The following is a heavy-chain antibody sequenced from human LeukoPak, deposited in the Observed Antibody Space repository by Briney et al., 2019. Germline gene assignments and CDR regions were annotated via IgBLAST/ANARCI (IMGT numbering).Heavy chain of an antibody. J-gene: IGHJ4*02. D-gene: IGHD5-18*01. CDR3: ARLRPRVTAMVGSDY. V-gene: IGHV4-34*01. CDR2: INHSGST. CDR1: GGSFSGYY. Sequence: SETLSLTCAVYGGSFSGYYWSWIRQPPGKGLEWIGEINHSGSTNYNPSLKSRVTISVDTSKNQFSLKLSSVTAADTAVYYCARLRPRVTAMVGSDYWGQGTLVTVSS.